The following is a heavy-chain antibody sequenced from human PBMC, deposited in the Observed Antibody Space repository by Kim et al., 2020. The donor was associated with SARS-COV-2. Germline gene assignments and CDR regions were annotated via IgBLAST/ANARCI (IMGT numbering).Heavy chain of an antibody. J-gene: IGHJ3*02. D-gene: IGHD3-16*02. CDR3: ASGPITFGGVIANDAFDI. Sequence: SVKVSCKASGGTFSSYAISWVRQAPGQGLEWMGGIIPIFGTANYAQKFQGRVTITADESTSTAYMELSSLRSEDTAVYYCASGPITFGGVIANDAFDIWGQGTMVTVSS. CDR1: GGTFSSYA. CDR2: IIPIFGTA. V-gene: IGHV1-69*13.